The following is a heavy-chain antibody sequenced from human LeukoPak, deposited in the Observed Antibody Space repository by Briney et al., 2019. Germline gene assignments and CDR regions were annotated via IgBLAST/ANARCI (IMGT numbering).Heavy chain of an antibody. CDR3: ASCSSDWNYGDSHERRGLRGYMDV. V-gene: IGHV1-18*01. J-gene: IGHJ6*03. CDR1: GFAFDHYG. CDR2: ISVNNGIT. Sequence: GASVTVSCRASGFAFDHYGISWVRQAPGQGLESMGWISVNNGITHYPKNYQGRVTMTTDTSTSTAYMELRSLRSEDTAVYYCASCSSDWNYGDSHERRGLRGYMDVWGKGTTVTVSS. D-gene: IGHD1-7*01.